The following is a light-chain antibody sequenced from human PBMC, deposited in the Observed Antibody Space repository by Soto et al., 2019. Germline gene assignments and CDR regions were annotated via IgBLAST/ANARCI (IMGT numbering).Light chain of an antibody. CDR2: DVN. Sequence: ALTQPASVSGSPGQSIAISCTGTSSDVGSYNSVSWYQQYPGKAPKIMIHDVNNRPSGISDRFSGSKSGNTASLTISGLQAEDEADYYCSSFTSSTSYVFGTGTKVTVL. J-gene: IGLJ1*01. CDR1: SSDVGSYNS. V-gene: IGLV2-14*03. CDR3: SSFTSSTSYV.